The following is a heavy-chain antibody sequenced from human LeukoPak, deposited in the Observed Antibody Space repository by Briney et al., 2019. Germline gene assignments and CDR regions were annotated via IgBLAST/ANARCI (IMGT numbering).Heavy chain of an antibody. CDR3: ARGRTRFDP. CDR2: INHSGST. Sequence: SETLSLTCAVYGGSFSGYYWSWIHQPPGKGLEWIGEINHSGSTNYNPSLKSRVTISVDTSKNQFSLKLSSVTAADTAVYYCARGRTRFDPWGQGTLVTVSS. D-gene: IGHD2-2*01. CDR1: GGSFSGYY. V-gene: IGHV4-34*01. J-gene: IGHJ5*02.